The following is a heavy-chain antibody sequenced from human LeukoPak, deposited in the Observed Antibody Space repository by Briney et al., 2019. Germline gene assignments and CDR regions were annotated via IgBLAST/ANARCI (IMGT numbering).Heavy chain of an antibody. CDR2: ISSSGSTI. Sequence: PGGSLRLSCAASGFTFSSYEMNWVRQAPGKGLEWVSYISSSGSTIYYADSVKGRFTISRDNAKNSLYLQMNSLRAEDTPVYYCATYSSGWYEAFDYWGQGTLVTVPS. V-gene: IGHV3-48*03. J-gene: IGHJ4*01. D-gene: IGHD6-19*01. CDR3: ATYSSGWYEAFDY. CDR1: GFTFSSYE.